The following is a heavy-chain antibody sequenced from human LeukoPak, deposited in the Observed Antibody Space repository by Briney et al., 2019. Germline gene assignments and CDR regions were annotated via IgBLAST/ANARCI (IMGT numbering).Heavy chain of an antibody. D-gene: IGHD3-22*01. CDR1: GGTFSSYA. CDR2: IIPILGIA. V-gene: IGHV1-69*04. J-gene: IGHJ3*02. Sequence: GSSVKVSCKASGGTFSSYAISWVRQAPGQGLEWMGRIIPILGIANYAQKFQGRVTITADKSTSTAYMELSSLRSEDTAVYYCASYPYYYDSSGYIDAPQLNAFDIWGQGTMVTVSS. CDR3: ASYPYYYDSSGYIDAPQLNAFDI.